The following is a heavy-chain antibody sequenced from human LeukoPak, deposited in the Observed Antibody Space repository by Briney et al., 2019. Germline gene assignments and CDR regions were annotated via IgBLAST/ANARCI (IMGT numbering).Heavy chain of an antibody. CDR2: ISWDGGST. J-gene: IGHJ1*01. Sequence: GGSLRLSCASSGFTFDDYAMRWVRQAPGKELEWVSLISWDGGSTYYADSVKGRFTISRDNSKNSLYLQMNSLRAEDTALYYCAKEGTAASVFQHWGQGTLVTVSS. V-gene: IGHV3-43D*03. D-gene: IGHD2-21*02. CDR1: GFTFDDYA. CDR3: AKEGTAASVFQH.